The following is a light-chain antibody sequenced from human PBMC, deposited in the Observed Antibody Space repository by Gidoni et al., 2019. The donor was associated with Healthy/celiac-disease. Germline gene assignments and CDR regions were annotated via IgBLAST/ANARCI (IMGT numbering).Light chain of an antibody. Sequence: DIQMTQSPSTLSASVGDRVTITCRASQSISSWLAWYQQKPGKAPKLLIYKASSIESGVPSRFSGSGSGTEFTLTISSLQPDDFATYYCQQYNSYPWTFGQGTKVEIK. CDR1: QSISSW. CDR3: QQYNSYPWT. V-gene: IGKV1-5*03. J-gene: IGKJ1*01. CDR2: KAS.